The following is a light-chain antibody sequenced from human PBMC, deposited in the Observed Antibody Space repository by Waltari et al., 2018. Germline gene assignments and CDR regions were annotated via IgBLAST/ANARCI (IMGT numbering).Light chain of an antibody. J-gene: IGKJ3*01. CDR3: QQYDSSVT. Sequence: EVMLTQSPGTLSLSPGERATRSCRASQSISTYLAWYQQKPGQAPRLLIYGASSRATGIPDRFSGSGSGTDFTLSISSLEPEDFAVYYCQQYDSSVTFGPGTKVDIK. CDR2: GAS. V-gene: IGKV3-20*01. CDR1: QSISTY.